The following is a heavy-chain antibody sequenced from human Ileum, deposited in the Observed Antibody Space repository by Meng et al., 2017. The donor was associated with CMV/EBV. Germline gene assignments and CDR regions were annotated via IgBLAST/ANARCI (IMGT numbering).Heavy chain of an antibody. V-gene: IGHV4-39*07. CDR3: TRGRVGDWGFDF. D-gene: IGHD1-26*01. Sequence: QLRLQGRGPGPLNPSQTLSLPCSVSGASVNNGPYYWGWIRQPPGKGLEWIGDINHRGTTNYSPSLKSRVTISIDTSKKQFSLRLSSLTAADTAVYYCTRGRVGDWGFDFWGQGTLVTVSS. CDR2: INHRGTT. CDR1: GASVNNGPYY. J-gene: IGHJ4*02.